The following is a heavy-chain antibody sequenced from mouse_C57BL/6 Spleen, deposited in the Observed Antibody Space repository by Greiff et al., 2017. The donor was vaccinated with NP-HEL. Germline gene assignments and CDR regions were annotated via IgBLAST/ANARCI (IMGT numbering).Heavy chain of an antibody. J-gene: IGHJ1*03. V-gene: IGHV5-16*01. CDR2: INYDGSST. CDR3: ARDLSSYGYFDV. D-gene: IGHD1-1*01. Sequence: EVHLVESEGGLVQPGSSMKLSCTASGFTFSDYYMAWVRQVPEKGLEWVANINYDGSSTYYLDSLKSRFIISRDNAKNILYLQMSSLKSEDTATYYCARDLSSYGYFDVWGTGTTVTVSS. CDR1: GFTFSDYY.